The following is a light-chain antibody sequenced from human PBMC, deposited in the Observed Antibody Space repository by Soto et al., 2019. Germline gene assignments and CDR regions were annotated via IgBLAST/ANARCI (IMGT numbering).Light chain of an antibody. CDR3: QQANSFPIT. CDR2: AAS. Sequence: DIQITPYPSTPSASVGGRVTLTCRASQTISSWLAWYQQKPGKAPKLLIYAASSLQSGVPSRFSGSGSGTDFTLTISSLQPEDFATYYCQQANSFPITFGQGTRLENK. J-gene: IGKJ5*01. V-gene: IGKV1-12*01. CDR1: QTISSW.